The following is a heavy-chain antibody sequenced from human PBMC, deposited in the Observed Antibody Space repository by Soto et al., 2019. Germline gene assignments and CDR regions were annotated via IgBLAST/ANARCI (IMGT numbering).Heavy chain of an antibody. V-gene: IGHV5-51*01. J-gene: IGHJ5*02. CDR2: IYPGDSDT. Sequence: GESLKISCKGSGYSFNSYWIGWVRQMPGKGLEGMGMIYPGDSDTRCSPSFQGQVTISADKSISTAYLQWSRLKASDTGMYYCARSGSSYVGWFDPWGEGPRLPVS. CDR1: GYSFNSYW. CDR3: ARSGSSYVGWFDP. D-gene: IGHD5-18*01.